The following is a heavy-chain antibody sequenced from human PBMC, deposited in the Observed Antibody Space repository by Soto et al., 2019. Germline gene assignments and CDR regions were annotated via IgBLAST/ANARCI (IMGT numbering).Heavy chain of an antibody. J-gene: IGHJ6*03. D-gene: IGHD2-15*01. CDR2: IWYDGGNK. Sequence: GGSLRLSCAASGFTLSRYGMHWVRQAPGKGLEWVAVIWYDGGNKYYTDSVKGRFTLSRDNSNNTMYLQMNSLRAEDTAVYYCARGGLHCSGGSCYSLHYYYYMDVWGKGTTVTVSS. CDR3: ARGGLHCSGGSCYSLHYYYYMDV. CDR1: GFTLSRYG. V-gene: IGHV3-33*01.